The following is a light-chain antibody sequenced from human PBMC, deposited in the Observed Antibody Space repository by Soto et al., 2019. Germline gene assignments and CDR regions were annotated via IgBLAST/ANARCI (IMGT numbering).Light chain of an antibody. Sequence: QSVLTQPASVSGSPGQSITISCTGTSSDVGGYNYVSWYQQHPGKAPKLMIYDVSNRPSGVSNRFSGSKSGNTASLTISGLQAEDEADYYCSSYTSSSTAKVFGGGTQPDRP. J-gene: IGLJ2*01. CDR1: SSDVGGYNY. V-gene: IGLV2-14*01. CDR3: SSYTSSSTAKV. CDR2: DVS.